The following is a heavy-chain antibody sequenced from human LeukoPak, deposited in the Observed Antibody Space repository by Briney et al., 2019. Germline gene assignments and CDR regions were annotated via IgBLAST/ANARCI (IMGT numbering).Heavy chain of an antibody. CDR3: ARIWTGGY. V-gene: IGHV1-69*06. CDR1: GGTFSNYA. Sequence: SVKVSCKASGGTFSNYAISWVRQAPGQGLEWMGGIIPIFGTANYAQKFRGRVTITADKSTRTAYMELSSLRSEDTAVYYCARIWTGGYWGQGTLVTVSS. D-gene: IGHD3/OR15-3a*01. J-gene: IGHJ4*02. CDR2: IIPIFGTA.